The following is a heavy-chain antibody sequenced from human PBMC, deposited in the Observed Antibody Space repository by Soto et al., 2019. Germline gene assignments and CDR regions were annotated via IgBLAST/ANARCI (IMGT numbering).Heavy chain of an antibody. CDR3: ARDLRMVQYLPDY. J-gene: IGHJ4*02. CDR2: ISSSSSYT. D-gene: IGHD2-15*01. V-gene: IGHV3-11*06. CDR1: GFTFSDYY. Sequence: KPGGSLRLSCAASGFTFSDYYMSWIRQAPGKGLEWVSYISSSSSYTNYADSVKGRFTISRDNAKNSLYLQMNSLRAEDTAVYYCARDLRMVQYLPDYWGQGTLVTVS.